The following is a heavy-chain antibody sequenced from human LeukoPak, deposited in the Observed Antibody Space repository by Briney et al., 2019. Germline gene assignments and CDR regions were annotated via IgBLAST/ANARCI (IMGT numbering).Heavy chain of an antibody. V-gene: IGHV3-9*01. D-gene: IGHD1-26*01. Sequence: GGSLRLSCAAPGFTFDDYAMHWVRQAPGKGLEWVSGISWNSGSIGYADSVKGRFTISRDNAKNSLYLQMNSLRAEDTALYYCAKDSGSARMGAFDIWGQGTMVTVSS. J-gene: IGHJ3*02. CDR3: AKDSGSARMGAFDI. CDR1: GFTFDDYA. CDR2: ISWNSGSI.